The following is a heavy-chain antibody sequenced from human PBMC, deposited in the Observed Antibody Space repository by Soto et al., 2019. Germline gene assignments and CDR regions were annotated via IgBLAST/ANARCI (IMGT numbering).Heavy chain of an antibody. V-gene: IGHV1-2*04. Sequence: GASVKVSCKASGYTFTGYYMHWVRQAPGQGLEWMGWINPNSGGTNYAQKFQGWVTMTRDTSISTAYMELSRLRSDDTAVYYCATLRGYDILTGYLSSFDYWGQGTLVTSPQ. CDR2: INPNSGGT. D-gene: IGHD3-9*01. CDR1: GYTFTGYY. CDR3: ATLRGYDILTGYLSSFDY. J-gene: IGHJ4*02.